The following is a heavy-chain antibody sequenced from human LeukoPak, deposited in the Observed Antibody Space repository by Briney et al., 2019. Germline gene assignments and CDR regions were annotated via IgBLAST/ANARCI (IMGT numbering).Heavy chain of an antibody. CDR1: GFTFSDYY. CDR2: ISSSGSTI. V-gene: IGHV3-11*04. Sequence: GGSLRLSCAASGFTFSDYYMSWIRQAPGKGLEWVSYISSSGSTIYYADSVKGRFTISRDNAKNSLYLQMNSLRAEDTAVYYCARVSKGHCSSTSCLKRYYYYYYMDVWGKGTTVTVSS. J-gene: IGHJ6*03. CDR3: ARVSKGHCSSTSCLKRYYYYYYMDV. D-gene: IGHD2-2*01.